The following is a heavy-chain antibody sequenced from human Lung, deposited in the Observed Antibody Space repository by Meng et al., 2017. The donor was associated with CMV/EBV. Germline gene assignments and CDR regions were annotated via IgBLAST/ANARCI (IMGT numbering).Heavy chain of an antibody. CDR3: AREKQLVPHYYYGMDV. V-gene: IGHV3-11*04. J-gene: IGHJ6*02. Sequence: GGSLRLXCAASGFTFSDYYMSWIRQAPGKGLEWVSYISSSGSTIYYADSVKGRFTISRDNAKNSLYLQMNSLRAEDTAVYYCAREKQLVPHYYYGMDVWSQGTRVTVSS. D-gene: IGHD6-13*01. CDR1: GFTFSDYY. CDR2: ISSSGSTI.